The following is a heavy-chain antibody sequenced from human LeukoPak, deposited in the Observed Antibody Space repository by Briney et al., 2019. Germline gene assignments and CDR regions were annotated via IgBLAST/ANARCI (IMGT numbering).Heavy chain of an antibody. Sequence: GGSLRLSCAASGFTFTTYAMSWVRQAPGKGREWVSAITNSGGTTYYADSVKGRFTSSRDNSKNTLYLQMNSLRAEDTAVYYCARDVIAAAEDYWGQGTLVTVSS. CDR1: GFTFTTYA. CDR3: ARDVIAAAEDY. CDR2: ITNSGGTT. J-gene: IGHJ4*02. V-gene: IGHV3-23*01. D-gene: IGHD6-13*01.